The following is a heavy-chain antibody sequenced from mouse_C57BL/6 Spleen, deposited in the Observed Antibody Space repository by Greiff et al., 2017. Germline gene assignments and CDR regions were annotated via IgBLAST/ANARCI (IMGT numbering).Heavy chain of an antibody. J-gene: IGHJ3*01. CDR2: INPSSGYT. CDR3: ARYSNYASWFAY. V-gene: IGHV1-4*01. CDR1: GYTFTSYT. D-gene: IGHD2-5*01. Sequence: QVQLQQSGAELARPGASVKMSCKASGYTFTSYTMHWVKQRPGQGLEWIGYINPSSGYTKYNQKFKDKATLTADKSSSTAYMQLISLTSEDSAVYYCARYSNYASWFAYWGQGTLVTVSA.